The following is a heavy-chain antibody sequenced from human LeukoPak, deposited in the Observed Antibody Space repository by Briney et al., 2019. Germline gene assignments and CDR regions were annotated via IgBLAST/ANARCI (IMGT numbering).Heavy chain of an antibody. J-gene: IGHJ4*02. Sequence: PGGSLRLSCAASGFTFSNFPMTWVRQAPGKGLEAFSSISGSGGSTYYADSVKGRFTISRDNSKNTLYLQMNSLRAEDTAVYYCAKASSIAARPKYFDYWGQGTLVTVSS. V-gene: IGHV3-23*01. CDR1: GFTFSNFP. CDR3: AKASSIAARPKYFDY. CDR2: ISGSGGST. D-gene: IGHD6-6*01.